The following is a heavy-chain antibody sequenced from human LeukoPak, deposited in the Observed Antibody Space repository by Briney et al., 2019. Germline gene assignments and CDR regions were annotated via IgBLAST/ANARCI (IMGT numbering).Heavy chain of an antibody. CDR2: FDPEDGET. J-gene: IGHJ4*02. Sequence: ASVKVSCKASGYTFTGYYMHWVRQAPGKGLEWMGGFDPEDGETIYAQKFQGRVTMTEDTSTDTAYMELSSLRSEDTAVYYCATMPYYYDSSGYYRFDYWGQGTLVTVSS. CDR1: GYTFTGYY. V-gene: IGHV1-24*01. CDR3: ATMPYYYDSSGYYRFDY. D-gene: IGHD3-22*01.